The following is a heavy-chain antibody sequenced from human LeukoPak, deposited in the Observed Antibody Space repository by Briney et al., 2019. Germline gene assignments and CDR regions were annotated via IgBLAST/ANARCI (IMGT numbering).Heavy chain of an antibody. J-gene: IGHJ4*02. D-gene: IGHD3-22*01. Sequence: ASVKVSCKASGYTFTSYGISWVRQAPGQGLEWMGWISACNGNTNYAQKLQGRVTMTTDTSTSTAYMELRSLRSDDTAVYYCARSYYYDSSGYYYLDYWGQGTLVTVSS. V-gene: IGHV1-18*01. CDR3: ARSYYYDSSGYYYLDY. CDR2: ISACNGNT. CDR1: GYTFTSYG.